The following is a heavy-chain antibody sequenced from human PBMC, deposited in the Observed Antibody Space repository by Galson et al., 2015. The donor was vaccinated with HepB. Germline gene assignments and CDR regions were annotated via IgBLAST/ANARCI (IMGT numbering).Heavy chain of an antibody. CDR2: ISYDGSHK. D-gene: IGHD3-9*01. V-gene: IGHV3-30*04. CDR3: ARGGKGYDILTAYLGY. Sequence: SLRLSCAASGFTFSSSAMHWVRQAPGKGLEWVAVISYDGSHKYYADSVKGRFTISRDNSKNTLYLQMNSLRAEDTAVYYRARGGKGYDILTAYLGYWGQGTLVTVSS. CDR1: GFTFSSSA. J-gene: IGHJ4*02.